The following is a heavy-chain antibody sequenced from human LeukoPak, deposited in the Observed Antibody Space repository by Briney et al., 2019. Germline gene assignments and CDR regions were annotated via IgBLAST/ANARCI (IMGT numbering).Heavy chain of an antibody. CDR1: GGSVASTGCY. J-gene: IGHJ6*01. CDR3: GRHVSNGWDYHYGLDV. CDR2: AYYTGSN. V-gene: IGHV4-39*01. Sequence: PSETLSLTCTVSGGSVASTGCYWGWIRQPPGKGPEWIGSAYYTGSNYSPPSLKSRLTISVDTSKNQFALTLSSVTAADTAVYYCGRHVSNGWDYHYGLDVWGQGTTVTVSS. D-gene: IGHD6-19*01.